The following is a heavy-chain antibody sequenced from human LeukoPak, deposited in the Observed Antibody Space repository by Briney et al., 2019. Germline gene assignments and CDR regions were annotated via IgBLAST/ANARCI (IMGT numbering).Heavy chain of an antibody. J-gene: IGHJ6*02. Sequence: GASVKVSCKASGYTFTSYDINWVRQATGQGLEWMGWMNPNSGNTGYAQKFQGRVTMTRNTSISTAYMELSSLRSEDTAVYYCARGPGWYQLLYGMDVWGQGTTVTVSS. CDR2: MNPNSGNT. V-gene: IGHV1-8*01. D-gene: IGHD2-2*01. CDR3: ARGPGWYQLLYGMDV. CDR1: GYTFTSYD.